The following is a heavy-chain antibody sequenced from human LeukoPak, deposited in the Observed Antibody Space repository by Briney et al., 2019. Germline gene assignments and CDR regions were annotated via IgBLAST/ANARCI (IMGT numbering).Heavy chain of an antibody. CDR1: GGSISSSSYY. J-gene: IGHJ4*02. Sequence: SETLSLTCTVSGGSISSSSYYWGWIRQPPGKGLEWIGSIYYSGSTYYNPSLKSRVTISVDTSKNQFSLKLSSVTAADTAVYYCARRGPNYYDSSGPDYWGQGTLVTVSP. CDR3: ARRGPNYYDSSGPDY. CDR2: IYYSGST. V-gene: IGHV4-39*01. D-gene: IGHD3-22*01.